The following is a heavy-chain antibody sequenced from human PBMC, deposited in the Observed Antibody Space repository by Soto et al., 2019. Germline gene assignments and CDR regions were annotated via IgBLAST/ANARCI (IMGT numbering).Heavy chain of an antibody. CDR2: IWYDGSNK. CDR3: ARGSTSYYDILTGWLYY. J-gene: IGHJ4*02. CDR1: GFTFSSYG. D-gene: IGHD3-9*01. V-gene: IGHV3-33*01. Sequence: GGSLRLSCAASGFTFSSYGMHWVRQAPGKGLEWVAVIWYDGSNKYYADSVKGRFTISRDNSKNTLYLQMNSLRAEDTAVYYCARGSTSYYDILTGWLYYWGQGTLVTVSS.